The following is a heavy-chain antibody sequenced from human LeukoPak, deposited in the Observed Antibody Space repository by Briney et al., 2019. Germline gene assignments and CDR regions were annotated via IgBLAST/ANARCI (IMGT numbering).Heavy chain of an antibody. D-gene: IGHD3-22*01. V-gene: IGHV3-21*01. J-gene: IGHJ4*02. CDR2: ISSSNTYI. CDR3: ARAKYYYDSSGYDY. CDR1: GFTFSSYN. Sequence: GGSLRLSCAASGFTFSSYNMNWVRQAPGKGLEWVSSISSSNTYIYYADSMKGRFTISRDNAKNSLYLQMKSLRAEDTAVYYCARAKYYYDSSGYDYWGQGTLVTVSS.